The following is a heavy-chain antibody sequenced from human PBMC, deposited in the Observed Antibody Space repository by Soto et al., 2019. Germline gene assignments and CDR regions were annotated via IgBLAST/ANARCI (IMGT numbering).Heavy chain of an antibody. Sequence: EVQLLESGGGLVQPGGSLILSCAASGYTFSNHAMSWFRQAPGKGLEWVSAMGPSGTTTYYADSVEGRFTISRDTSRNTLYLQMNSLRAEDTALYYCTKGSFLHGEEIYWGQGALVTVSS. D-gene: IGHD3-3*01. CDR1: GYTFSNHA. J-gene: IGHJ4*02. CDR2: MGPSGTTT. CDR3: TKGSFLHGEEIY. V-gene: IGHV3-23*01.